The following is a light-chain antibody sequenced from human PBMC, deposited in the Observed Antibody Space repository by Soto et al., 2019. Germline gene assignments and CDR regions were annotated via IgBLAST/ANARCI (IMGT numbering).Light chain of an antibody. Sequence: QSVLTQPRSVSGSPGQSVTISCTGTSSDIGNYNYVSWYQQHPGKAPKVTIYDVNKRPSGVPDRFSGSKSGNTASLTISGLQADDEADYYCCSYAGGYTYVCGTGTKVTVL. J-gene: IGLJ1*01. CDR3: CSYAGGYTYV. V-gene: IGLV2-11*01. CDR1: SSDIGNYNY. CDR2: DVN.